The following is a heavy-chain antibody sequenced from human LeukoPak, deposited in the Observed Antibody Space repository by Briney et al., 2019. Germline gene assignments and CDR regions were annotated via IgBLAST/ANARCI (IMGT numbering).Heavy chain of an antibody. J-gene: IGHJ5*02. CDR3: ARSRGIYSYGP. CDR1: GGSFSGYY. Sequence: SETLSLTCAVYGGSFSGYYWSWIRQPPGKGLEWIGEINHSGSTNYNPSLKSRVTISVDTSKNQFSLKLSSVTAADTAVYYCARSRGIYSYGPWGQGTLVTVSS. D-gene: IGHD5-18*01. V-gene: IGHV4-34*01. CDR2: INHSGST.